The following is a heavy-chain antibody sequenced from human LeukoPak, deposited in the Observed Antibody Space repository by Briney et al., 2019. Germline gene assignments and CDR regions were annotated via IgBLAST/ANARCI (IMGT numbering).Heavy chain of an antibody. V-gene: IGHV3-48*04. Sequence: GGALRLSCAASGFAASGFTFSNYGMNWVRQAPGKWLEWVSYISSTSSNIAYADSVRGRFTISRDNVKNSLYLQINSLRVEDTSVYYCARGGAARPDYWGQGTLVTVSS. CDR3: ARGGAARPDY. J-gene: IGHJ4*02. CDR1: GFAASGFTFSNYG. D-gene: IGHD6-6*01. CDR2: ISSTSSNI.